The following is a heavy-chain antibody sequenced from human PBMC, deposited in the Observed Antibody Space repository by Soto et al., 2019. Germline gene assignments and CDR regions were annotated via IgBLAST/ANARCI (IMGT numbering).Heavy chain of an antibody. Sequence: SETLSLTCAVSGGSISSNNWWTWVRQPPGKGLEWIGEIYHSGSTNYNPSLKSRVTISVDTSKNQFSLKLSSVTAADTAVYYCARGVPYSYGYVSWFDPWGQGTLVTVSS. CDR1: GGSISSNNW. V-gene: IGHV4-4*02. CDR3: ARGVPYSYGYVSWFDP. CDR2: IYHSGST. J-gene: IGHJ5*02. D-gene: IGHD5-18*01.